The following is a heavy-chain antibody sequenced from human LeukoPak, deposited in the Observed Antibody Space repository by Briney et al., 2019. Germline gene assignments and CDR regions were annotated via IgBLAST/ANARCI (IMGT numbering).Heavy chain of an antibody. J-gene: IGHJ4*02. V-gene: IGHV3-30*18. Sequence: GGSLRLSCAASGFTFSSYGMHWVRQAPGKGLEWVAVISYDGSNKYYADSVKGRFTIPRDNSKNTLYLQMNSLRAEDTAVYYCAKDYGGNSVYWGQGTLVTVSS. CDR3: AKDYGGNSVY. CDR1: GFTFSSYG. CDR2: ISYDGSNK. D-gene: IGHD4-23*01.